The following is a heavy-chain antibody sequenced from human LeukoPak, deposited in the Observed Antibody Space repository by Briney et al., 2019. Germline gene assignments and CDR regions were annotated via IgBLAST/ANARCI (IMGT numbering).Heavy chain of an antibody. D-gene: IGHD6-19*01. CDR1: GFTFSSYS. CDR3: AKGSGWYVPFDY. Sequence: GGSLRLSCAASGFTFSSYSMSWVRHARGKGLDWVSSISWSGVTTYYGDSVKGRFIISRDNSENTPYLQMSSLRAEDTADYFCAKGSGWYVPFDYWGQGTQVTVSS. V-gene: IGHV3-23*01. J-gene: IGHJ4*02. CDR2: ISWSGVTT.